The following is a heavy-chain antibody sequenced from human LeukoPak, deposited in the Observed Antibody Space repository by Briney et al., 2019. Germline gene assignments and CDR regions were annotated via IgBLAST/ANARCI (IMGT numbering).Heavy chain of an antibody. V-gene: IGHV3-30*19. CDR3: ASQSPLFYGDHTFDY. J-gene: IGHJ4*02. Sequence: TGGSLRLSCAASGFTFSSYGMHWVRQAPGKGLEWVAVISYDGSNKYYADSVKGRFTISRDNSKNTLYLQMNSLRAEDTAVYYCASQSPLFYGDHTFDYWGQGTLITVSS. CDR1: GFTFSSYG. CDR2: ISYDGSNK. D-gene: IGHD4-17*01.